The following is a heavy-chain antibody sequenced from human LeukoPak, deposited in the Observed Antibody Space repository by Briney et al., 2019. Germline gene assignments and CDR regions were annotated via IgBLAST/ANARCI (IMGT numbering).Heavy chain of an antibody. CDR2: TYYRSKWYN. Sequence: SQTLSLTCAISGDSVSSNSVAWNWIRQSPSRSLEWLGSTYYRSKWYNDYALSVKSRITINPDTSKNQFSLQLNSVTPEDAAVYYCARDRGSLRYYFDYWGQGTLVTVSS. CDR3: ARDRGSLRYYFDY. V-gene: IGHV6-1*01. CDR1: GDSVSSNSVA. J-gene: IGHJ4*02. D-gene: IGHD1-26*01.